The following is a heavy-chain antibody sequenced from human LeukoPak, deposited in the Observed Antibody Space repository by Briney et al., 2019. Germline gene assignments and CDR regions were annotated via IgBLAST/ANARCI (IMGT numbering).Heavy chain of an antibody. CDR3: ARAGGDYYDSSGLVDY. CDR2: ISGSGGST. CDR1: GFTFSSFA. D-gene: IGHD3-22*01. Sequence: GGSLRLSCAASGFTFSSFAMSWVRQAPGKGLECVSAISGSGGSTYYADSVKGRFTISRDNAKNSLYLQMNSLRAEDTAVYYCARAGGDYYDSSGLVDYWGQGTLVTVSS. J-gene: IGHJ4*02. V-gene: IGHV3-23*01.